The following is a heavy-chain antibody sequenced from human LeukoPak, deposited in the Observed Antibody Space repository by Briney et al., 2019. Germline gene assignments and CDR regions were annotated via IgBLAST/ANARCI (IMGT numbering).Heavy chain of an antibody. J-gene: IGHJ3*02. V-gene: IGHV3-69-1*01. D-gene: IGHD1-26*01. Sequence: GGSLTLSCTASGFIFSDYYMNWMRHAPGEGREWVSDITGSGTVHYAESVKGRSTISRENARNSLSLQMNSLRVEDTAVYYCARATRREQLRRGAFDIWGQGTKVIVSS. CDR2: ITGSGTV. CDR1: GFIFSDYY. CDR3: ARATRREQLRRGAFDI.